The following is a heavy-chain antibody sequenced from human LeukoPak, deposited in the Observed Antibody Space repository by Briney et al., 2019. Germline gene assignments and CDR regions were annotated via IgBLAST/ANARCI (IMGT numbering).Heavy chain of an antibody. D-gene: IGHD3-22*01. Sequence: GGSLRLSCAASGFTFSSYAMSWVCQAPGKGLEWVSAISGSGGSTYYADSVKGRFTISRDNSKNTLYLQMNSLRAEDTAVYYCAKDSVIRYYYDSSAPDYWGQGTLVTVSS. CDR2: ISGSGGST. CDR3: AKDSVIRYYYDSSAPDY. V-gene: IGHV3-23*01. J-gene: IGHJ4*02. CDR1: GFTFSSYA.